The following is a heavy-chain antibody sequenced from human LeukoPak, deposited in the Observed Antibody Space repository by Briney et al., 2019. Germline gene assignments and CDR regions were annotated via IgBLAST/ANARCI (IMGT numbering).Heavy chain of an antibody. Sequence: SETLSLTCTVSGGSISSSSYYWGWIRQPPGKGLEWIGSIYYIGSTYYNPSLKSQVTISFDTSKNQFSLKLSSVTAADTAVYYCATSPANYDILTGYYPVPYYFDYWGQGTLVTVSS. J-gene: IGHJ4*02. CDR2: IYYIGST. CDR1: GGSISSSSYY. CDR3: ATSPANYDILTGYYPVPYYFDY. D-gene: IGHD3-9*01. V-gene: IGHV4-39*01.